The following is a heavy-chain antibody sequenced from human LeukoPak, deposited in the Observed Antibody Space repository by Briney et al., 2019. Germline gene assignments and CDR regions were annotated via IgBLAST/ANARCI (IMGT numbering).Heavy chain of an antibody. Sequence: SETLSLTCTVSGGSISSYYWSWIRQPPGKGLEWIGYIYYSGSTNYNPSIKSRVTISVDTSKNQFSLKLSSVTAADTAVYYCARGEVAAIPLDYWGQGTLVTVSS. J-gene: IGHJ4*02. CDR1: GGSISSYY. D-gene: IGHD2-21*02. CDR2: IYYSGST. CDR3: ARGEVAAIPLDY. V-gene: IGHV4-59*01.